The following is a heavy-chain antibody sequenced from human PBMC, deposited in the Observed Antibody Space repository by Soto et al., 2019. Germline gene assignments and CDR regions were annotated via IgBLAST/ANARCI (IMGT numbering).Heavy chain of an antibody. CDR2: INPNSGGT. CDR1: GYTFTAYY. D-gene: IGHD1-26*01. CDR3: ARAYSSYYMDL. Sequence: GASVKVSCKASGYTFTAYYIYWVRQAPGQGLEWMGWINPNSGGTKYAQKFQGWVTMTRDTSISTAYMELSRLTSDDTAVYYCARAYSSYYMDLWGKGTAVTVSS. J-gene: IGHJ6*03. V-gene: IGHV1-2*04.